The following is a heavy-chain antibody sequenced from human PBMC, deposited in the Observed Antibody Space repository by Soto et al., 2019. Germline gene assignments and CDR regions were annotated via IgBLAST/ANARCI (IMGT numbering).Heavy chain of an antibody. Sequence: GGSLRLSXAASGFTFSSYSMNWVRQAPGKGLEWVSSISSSSSYIYYADSVKGRFTISRDNAKNSLYLQMNSLRAEDTAVYYCARERYCSGGSCYGRDYYYYGMDVWGQGTTVTVSS. CDR1: GFTFSSYS. D-gene: IGHD2-15*01. CDR2: ISSSSSYI. J-gene: IGHJ6*02. V-gene: IGHV3-21*04. CDR3: ARERYCSGGSCYGRDYYYYGMDV.